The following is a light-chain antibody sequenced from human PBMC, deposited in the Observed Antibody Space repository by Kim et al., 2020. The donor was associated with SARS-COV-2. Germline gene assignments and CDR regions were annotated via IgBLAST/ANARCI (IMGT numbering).Light chain of an antibody. CDR2: GAS. CDR3: QHYNNWPIT. J-gene: IGKJ5*01. CDR1: HSVNSN. V-gene: IGKV3-15*01. Sequence: VSPGERVTRSCRASHSVNSNLAWYQQKPDQAPRLLIFGASTRATGIPARFSGSGSGTEFSLTISSLQSEDFAIYYCQHYNNWPITFGQVTRLEIK.